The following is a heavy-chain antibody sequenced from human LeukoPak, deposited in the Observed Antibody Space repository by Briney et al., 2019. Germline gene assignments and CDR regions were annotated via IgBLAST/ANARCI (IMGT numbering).Heavy chain of an antibody. J-gene: IGHJ6*02. D-gene: IGHD2-21*02. V-gene: IGHV3-33*01. CDR3: ARDHLRGYWNYYYYGMDV. CDR1: GFTFSSYG. Sequence: PGGSLRLSCAASGFTFSSYGMHWVRQAPGKGLEWVAVIWYDGSNKYYADSVKGRFTISRDNSKNTLYLQMNSLRAEDTAVYYCARDHLRGYWNYYYYGMDVWGQGTTVTVSS. CDR2: IWYDGSNK.